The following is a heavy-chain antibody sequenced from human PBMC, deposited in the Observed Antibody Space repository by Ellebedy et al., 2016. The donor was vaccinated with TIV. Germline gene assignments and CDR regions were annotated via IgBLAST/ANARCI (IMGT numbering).Heavy chain of an antibody. D-gene: IGHD3-10*01. J-gene: IGHJ4*02. CDR3: ARDQHDSSGNY. V-gene: IGHV1-2*02. Sequence: ASVKVSXXDSGYSLSDYYVHWVRQAPGQGLEWMGWINPLSGDTKYAQKFQGRVAMTRDTSTNTAYMELSRLRYDDTAVYYCARDQHDSSGNYWGLGTLVTVSS. CDR2: INPLSGDT. CDR1: GYSLSDYY.